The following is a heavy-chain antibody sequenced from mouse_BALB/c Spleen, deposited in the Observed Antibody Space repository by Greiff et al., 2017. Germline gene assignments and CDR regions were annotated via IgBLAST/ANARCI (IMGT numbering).Heavy chain of an antibody. J-gene: IGHJ3*01. Sequence: QVQLKESGAELAKPGASVKMSCKASGYTFTSYWMHWVKQRPGQGLEWIGYINPSTGYTEYNQKFKDKATLTADKSSSTAYMQLSSLTSEDSAVYYCARSTVYDAGLAYWGQGTLVTVSA. V-gene: IGHV1-7*01. CDR3: ARSTVYDAGLAY. D-gene: IGHD2-12*01. CDR1: GYTFTSYW. CDR2: INPSTGYT.